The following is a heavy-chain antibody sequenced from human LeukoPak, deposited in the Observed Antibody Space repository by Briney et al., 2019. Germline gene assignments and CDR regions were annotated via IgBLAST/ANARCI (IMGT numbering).Heavy chain of an antibody. CDR2: INPNSGGT. V-gene: IGHV1-2*02. D-gene: IGHD6-13*01. CDR1: GYTFTGYY. J-gene: IGHJ4*02. Sequence: ASVKVSCKASGYTFTGYYMHWVRQAPGQGLEWMGWINPNSGGTNYAQKFQGRVTMTRDTSISTAYMELSRLRSDDTAVYYCARGITYSRSWYGDYWGQGTLVTVSS. CDR3: ARGITYSRSWYGDY.